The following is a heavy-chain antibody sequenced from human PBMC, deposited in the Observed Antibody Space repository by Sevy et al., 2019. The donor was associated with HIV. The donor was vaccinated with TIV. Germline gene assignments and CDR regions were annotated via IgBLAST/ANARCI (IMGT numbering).Heavy chain of an antibody. Sequence: GGSLRLSCAASGFTFSSYAMHWVRQAPGKGLEWVAVIPYDGSNKYYADSVKGRFTISRDNSKKRLYLQMNSLRAEDTAVYYCARDRAVVTAAYFDYWGQGTLVTVSS. CDR3: ARDRAVVTAAYFDY. J-gene: IGHJ4*02. V-gene: IGHV3-30-3*01. CDR1: GFTFSSYA. CDR2: IPYDGSNK. D-gene: IGHD2-21*02.